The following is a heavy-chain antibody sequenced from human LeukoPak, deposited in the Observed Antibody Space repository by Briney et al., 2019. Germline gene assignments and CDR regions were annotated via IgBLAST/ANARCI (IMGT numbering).Heavy chain of an antibody. CDR2: ISPTGSTT. J-gene: IGHJ4*02. CDR1: GFSFSGHW. Sequence: GGSLRLSCIASGFSFSGHWMHWARQLPGKGLVWVSRISPTGSTTSYAGSVKGRFTVSRGNAKNTLYLQVNNLRAEDTAVYYCARGPNSNWSGLDFWGQGTLLTVSS. D-gene: IGHD6-6*01. CDR3: ARGPNSNWSGLDF. V-gene: IGHV3-74*01.